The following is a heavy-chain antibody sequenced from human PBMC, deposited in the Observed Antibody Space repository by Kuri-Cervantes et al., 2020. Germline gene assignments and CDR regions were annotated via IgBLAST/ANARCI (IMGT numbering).Heavy chain of an antibody. J-gene: IGHJ5*02. CDR1: GGSISSSSYY. D-gene: IGHD3-3*01. Sequence: GSLRLSCTVSGGSISSSSYYWGWIRQPPGKGLEWIGSIYYSGSTYYNPSLKSRVTISVDTSKNQFSLKLSSVTAADTAVYYCARRYYDFWSGYPRVGWFDPWGQGTLVTVSS. CDR2: IYYSGST. CDR3: ARRYYDFWSGYPRVGWFDP. V-gene: IGHV4-39*01.